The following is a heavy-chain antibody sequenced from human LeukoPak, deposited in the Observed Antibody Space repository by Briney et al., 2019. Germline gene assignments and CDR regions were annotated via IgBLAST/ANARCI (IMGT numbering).Heavy chain of an antibody. Sequence: GGSLRLSCAAPEFTFNSRAMSWVRQAPGKGLEWVSNISGRGGSTYYADSVKGRFTISRDNSKNTLYLQMNSLRAEDTAVYYCAKSVGGTGDPVDYWGQGTLVIVSA. CDR2: ISGRGGST. V-gene: IGHV3-23*01. J-gene: IGHJ4*02. CDR3: AKSVGGTGDPVDY. CDR1: EFTFNSRA. D-gene: IGHD6-19*01.